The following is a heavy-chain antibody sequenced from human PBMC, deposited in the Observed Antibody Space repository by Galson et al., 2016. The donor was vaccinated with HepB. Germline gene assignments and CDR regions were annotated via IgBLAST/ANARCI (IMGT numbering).Heavy chain of an antibody. V-gene: IGHV4-4*02. CDR2: IYHTPTT. J-gene: IGHJ4*02. Sequence: SETLSLTCEVSGGSIMSDYWWSWVRQPPGKGFVWLGPIYHTPTTFHDASLTRRLTMSVDKAKNQFSLTLPSVTAAETAVYYCARTSGNPSHFDLWGQGTLVTVSS. D-gene: IGHD3-10*01. CDR1: GGSIMSDYW. CDR3: ARTSGNPSHFDL.